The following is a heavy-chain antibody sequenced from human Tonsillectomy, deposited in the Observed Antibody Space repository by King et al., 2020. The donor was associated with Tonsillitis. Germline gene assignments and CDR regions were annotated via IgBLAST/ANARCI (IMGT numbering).Heavy chain of an antibody. CDR2: IGTEGDT. CDR1: GFTFSKYD. Sequence: VQLVESGGGLVQPGGSLRLSCAASGFTFSKYDMHWVRQAPGKGLEWVSGIGTEGDTYYPGSVKGRFTISRENAKNSLYLQMKSLRAEDTAVYYCARGEAVAGGVYFDNWGQGTLVTVSS. D-gene: IGHD6-19*01. V-gene: IGHV3-13*04. CDR3: ARGEAVAGGVYFDN. J-gene: IGHJ4*02.